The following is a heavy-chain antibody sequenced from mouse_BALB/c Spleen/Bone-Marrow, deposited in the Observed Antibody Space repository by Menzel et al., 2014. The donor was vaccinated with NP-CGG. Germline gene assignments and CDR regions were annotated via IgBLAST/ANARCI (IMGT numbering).Heavy chain of an antibody. CDR3: ARELVRGMDY. CDR2: INPGSGGI. V-gene: IGHV1-54*01. J-gene: IGHJ4*01. Sequence: VKLQESGAELVRPGTSVKVSCKASGYAFTNYWIEWIKQGPGQGLEWIGVINPGSGGINYNEKFKGKATLTADKSSSTAYMQLSSLTSDDSAVYFCARELVRGMDYWGQGTSVTVSS. CDR1: GYAFTNYW. D-gene: IGHD1-1*01.